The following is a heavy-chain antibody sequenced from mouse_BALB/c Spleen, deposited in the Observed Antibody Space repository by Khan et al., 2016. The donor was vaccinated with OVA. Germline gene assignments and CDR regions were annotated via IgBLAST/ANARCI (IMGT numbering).Heavy chain of an antibody. J-gene: IGHJ3*01. D-gene: IGHD2-2*01. CDR2: INPYNGDS. CDR3: ARGGYGAFAY. CDR1: GYSFTDYT. V-gene: IGHV1-18*01. Sequence: VRLQQSGPELVKPGASTKISCKASGYSFTDYTMNWVKQSHGKNLEWIGLINPYNGDSTYNPKFKGKATLTVDKSSSTAYVELLSLTSEDSSVYYCARGGYGAFAYWGQGTLVTVST.